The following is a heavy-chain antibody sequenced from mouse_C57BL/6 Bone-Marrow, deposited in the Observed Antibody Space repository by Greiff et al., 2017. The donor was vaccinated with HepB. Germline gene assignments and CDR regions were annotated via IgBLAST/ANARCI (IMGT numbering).Heavy chain of an antibody. J-gene: IGHJ4*01. CDR2: INPSNGGT. V-gene: IGHV1-53*01. CDR3: AGDGYYVYYAMDY. D-gene: IGHD2-3*01. Sequence: VQLQQPGTELVKPGASVKLSCKASGYTFTSYWMHWVKQRPGQGLEWIGNINPSNGGTNYNEKFKSKATLTVDKSSSTAYMQLSSLTSEDSAVYYCAGDGYYVYYAMDYWGQGTSVTVSS. CDR1: GYTFTSYW.